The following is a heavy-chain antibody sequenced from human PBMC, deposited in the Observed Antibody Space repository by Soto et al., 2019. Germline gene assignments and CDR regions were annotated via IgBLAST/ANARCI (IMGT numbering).Heavy chain of an antibody. D-gene: IGHD4-17*01. Sequence: SLRLSCAATGFTFSTYAMSWVRQAAGKGLEWVSAISGNGFSTYYADSVKGRFTISRDNSIDRLYMQMNSLRTEDTAVYYCAHPRGYGVFDAYDIWGQGAMVTVSS. CDR1: GFTFSTYA. J-gene: IGHJ3*02. CDR3: AHPRGYGVFDAYDI. V-gene: IGHV3-23*01. CDR2: ISGNGFST.